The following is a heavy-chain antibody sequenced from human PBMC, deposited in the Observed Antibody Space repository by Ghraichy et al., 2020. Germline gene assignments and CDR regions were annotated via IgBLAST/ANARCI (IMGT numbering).Heavy chain of an antibody. V-gene: IGHV3-30*18. CDR3: AKGRSYCANGGCYPSGAMDV. Sequence: GESLNISCAASGFSFSIYGMHWVRQAPAKGLEWVAAISYDGTITYFADSVKGRFTISRDNYENTLSLQMDSLRAEDAALYYCAKGRSYCANGGCYPSGAMDVWGQGTTVTVSS. CDR1: GFSFSIYG. CDR2: ISYDGTIT. J-gene: IGHJ6*02. D-gene: IGHD2-8*01.